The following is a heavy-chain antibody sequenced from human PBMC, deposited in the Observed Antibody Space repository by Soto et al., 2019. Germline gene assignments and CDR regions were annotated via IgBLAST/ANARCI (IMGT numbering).Heavy chain of an antibody. D-gene: IGHD3-16*02. CDR1: GYSFTSYW. V-gene: IGHV5-10-1*01. CDR3: ARHASEMRYDYVWGSYRHSLLLFGMDV. Sequence: PGESLKISCKGSGYSFTSYWISWVRQMPGKGLEWMGRIDPSDSYTNYSPSFQGHVTISADKSISTAYLQWSSLKASDTAMYYCARHASEMRYDYVWGSYRHSLLLFGMDVWGQGTTVTGSS. CDR2: IDPSDSYT. J-gene: IGHJ6*02.